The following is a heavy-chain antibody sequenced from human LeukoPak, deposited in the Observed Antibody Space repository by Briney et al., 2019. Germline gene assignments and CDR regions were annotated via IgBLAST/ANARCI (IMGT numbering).Heavy chain of an antibody. CDR3: AKDYRCLQFCC. Sequence: GRTLRLSCVASGFTFSSHGMNWVRQAPGKGLEWVSGIIPSSHTTYYADSVRGRFTISRDNSRNTVYLQMNSLRAKDTAVYYCAKDYRCLQFCCWGQGTLVTVSA. CDR1: GFTFSSHG. J-gene: IGHJ4*02. D-gene: IGHD4-11*01. V-gene: IGHV3-23*01. CDR2: IIPSSHTT.